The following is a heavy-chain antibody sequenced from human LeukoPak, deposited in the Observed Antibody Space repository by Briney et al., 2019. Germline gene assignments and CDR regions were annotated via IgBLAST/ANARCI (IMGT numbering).Heavy chain of an antibody. CDR3: ARTKWQLPWT. J-gene: IGHJ4*02. CDR1: GFTFSTSD. CDR2: ISSTTSIV. D-gene: IGHD1-26*01. V-gene: IGHV3-48*03. Sequence: PGGSLRLSCAASGFTFSTSDVNWIRQAPGKGLEWVSHISSTTSIVNYAESVKGRFTISRDNTKNSVYLEMNSLRVEDTAINYCARTKWQLPWTWGLGTLVTVSS.